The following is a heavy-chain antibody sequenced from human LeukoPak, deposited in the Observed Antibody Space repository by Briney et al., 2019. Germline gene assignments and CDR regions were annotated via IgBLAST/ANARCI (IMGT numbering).Heavy chain of an antibody. CDR1: GFSLSPSGVG. CDR3: AHKYSRSSYFDS. J-gene: IGHJ4*02. D-gene: IGHD6-6*01. V-gene: IGHV2-5*02. Sequence: SGPTLVNPTQTLTLTCTFSGFSLSPSGVGVGWIRQPPGKAMEWVALIYWDDDQRYSPSLKSRVTITKDTSKNQVVLTMTNMDPVDTAIYYCAHKYSRSSYFDSWGQGMLVTVSS. CDR2: IYWDDDQ.